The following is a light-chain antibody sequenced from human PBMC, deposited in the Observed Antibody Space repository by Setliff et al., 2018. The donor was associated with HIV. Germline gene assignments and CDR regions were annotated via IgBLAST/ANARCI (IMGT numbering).Light chain of an antibody. V-gene: IGLV2-11*01. CDR2: DVT. Sequence: QSALTQPRSASGSPGQSVTISCTGTSSDVGGHDSVSWYQQHAGEAPKVLIFDVTQRPSGVPHRFSGSKSGNTASLTISGLQADDEAEYYCCSYAGTYTSLFVFGTGTKGTVL. CDR1: SSDVGGHDS. CDR3: CSYAGTYTSLFV. J-gene: IGLJ1*01.